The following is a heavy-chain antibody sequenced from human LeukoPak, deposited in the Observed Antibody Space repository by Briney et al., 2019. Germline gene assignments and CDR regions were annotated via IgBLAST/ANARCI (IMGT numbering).Heavy chain of an antibody. CDR1: GFTFSSYG. V-gene: IGHV3-30*02. CDR3: AKDLWRSSLIPYYFDY. J-gene: IGHJ4*02. D-gene: IGHD2-21*01. CDR2: IRYDGSNK. Sequence: GGSLRLSCAASGFTFSSYGMHWIRQAPGKGLEWVAFIRYDGSNKYYADSVKGRFTISRDNSKNTLYLQMNSLRAEDTAVYYCAKDLWRSSLIPYYFDYWGQGTLVTVSS.